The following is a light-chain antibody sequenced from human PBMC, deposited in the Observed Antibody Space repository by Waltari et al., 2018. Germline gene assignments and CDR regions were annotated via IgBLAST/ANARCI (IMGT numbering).Light chain of an antibody. CDR2: DAS. V-gene: IGKV3-11*01. CDR3: HQRSNWPLT. CDR1: QSVDTY. J-gene: IGKJ4*01. Sequence: EIVLTQSPATLSLSPGERATLSCRASQSVDTYLAWYQHKPGQGPRLLIYDASNRATGIPARFSGSASGADFTLIISSLEPEDFAVYYCHQRSNWPLTFGGGTKVEIK.